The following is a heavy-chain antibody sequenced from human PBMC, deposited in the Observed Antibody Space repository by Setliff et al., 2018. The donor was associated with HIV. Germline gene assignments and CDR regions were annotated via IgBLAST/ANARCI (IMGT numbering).Heavy chain of an antibody. CDR3: TRMIPPRSNRFSSGWFDY. CDR2: ISSSGTYI. Sequence: ESLSLSCAASGFNFNTYSMSWVRQAPGKGLEWVSSISSSGTYIYYADSMKGRFTISRDKAGNSLYLQLNNVRAEDTAVYYCTRMIPPRSNRFSSGWFDYWGQGTVVTVSS. D-gene: IGHD6-19*01. CDR1: GFNFNTYS. J-gene: IGHJ4*02. V-gene: IGHV3-21*01.